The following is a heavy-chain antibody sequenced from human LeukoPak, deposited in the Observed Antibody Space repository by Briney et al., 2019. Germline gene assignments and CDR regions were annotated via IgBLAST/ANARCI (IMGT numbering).Heavy chain of an antibody. Sequence: SETLSLTCTVSGYSISSGYYWAWIRQPPGKGLEWIGEINHSGSTNYNPSLKSRVTISVDTSKNQFSLKLSSVTAADTAVYYCARLYSTGPFDYWGQGTLVTVSS. J-gene: IGHJ4*02. V-gene: IGHV4-38-2*02. CDR3: ARLYSTGPFDY. D-gene: IGHD6-25*01. CDR2: INHSGST. CDR1: GYSISSGYY.